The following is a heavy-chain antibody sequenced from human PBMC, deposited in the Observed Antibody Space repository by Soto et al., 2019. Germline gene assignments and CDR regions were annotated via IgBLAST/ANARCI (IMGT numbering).Heavy chain of an antibody. CDR2: IYYSGST. CDR3: AREPYYDFWSGLDY. CDR1: VGSISSGDYY. J-gene: IGHJ4*02. Sequence: SETLSLTCTISVGSISSGDYYWSWIRQPPGKGLEWIGYIYYSGSTYYNPSLKSRVTISVDTSKNQFSLKLSSVTAADTAVYYCAREPYYDFWSGLDYWGQGTLVTVSS. V-gene: IGHV4-30-4*01. D-gene: IGHD3-3*01.